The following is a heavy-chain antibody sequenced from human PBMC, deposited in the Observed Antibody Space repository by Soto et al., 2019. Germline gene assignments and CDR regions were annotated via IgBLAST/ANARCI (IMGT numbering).Heavy chain of an antibody. Sequence: GGSLRRSCAASGFTFRSFTMNWARQAPGKGLEWVSTISSNSAYIYYTDALRGRFTISRDNAKNSLHLQMNSLRAEDTAVYYCTRDASRDSSARGWFDPWGPGTLVTVSS. D-gene: IGHD6-13*01. V-gene: IGHV3-21*01. CDR2: ISSNSAYI. CDR1: GFTFRSFT. CDR3: TRDASRDSSARGWFDP. J-gene: IGHJ5*02.